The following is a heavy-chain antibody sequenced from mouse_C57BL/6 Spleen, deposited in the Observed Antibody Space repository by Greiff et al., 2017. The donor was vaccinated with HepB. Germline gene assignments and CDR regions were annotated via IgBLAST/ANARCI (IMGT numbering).Heavy chain of an antibody. CDR3: ARYEGSSPFAY. Sequence: DVQLQESGGGLVQPGGSLSLSCAASGFTFTDYYMSWVRQPPGKALEWLGFIRNKANGYTTEYSASVKGRFTISRENAQSIIYLQMNALRAEDSATYDCARYEGSSPFAYWGQGTLVTVSA. D-gene: IGHD1-1*01. CDR2: IRNKANGYTT. V-gene: IGHV7-3*01. CDR1: GFTFTDYY. J-gene: IGHJ3*01.